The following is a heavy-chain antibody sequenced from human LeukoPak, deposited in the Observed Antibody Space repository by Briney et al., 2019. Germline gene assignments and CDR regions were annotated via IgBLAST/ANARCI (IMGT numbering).Heavy chain of an antibody. CDR1: GYTFTSYD. V-gene: IGHV1-8*01. Sequence: ASVKVSCKASGYTFTSYDINWVRQATGQGLEWMGWMNPNSGNTGYAQKFQGRVTMTRNTSISTAYMELSSLRSEDTAVYYCARDLRSLTTEFDYWGQGTLVTVSS. D-gene: IGHD3-3*01. CDR3: ARDLRSLTTEFDY. J-gene: IGHJ4*02. CDR2: MNPNSGNT.